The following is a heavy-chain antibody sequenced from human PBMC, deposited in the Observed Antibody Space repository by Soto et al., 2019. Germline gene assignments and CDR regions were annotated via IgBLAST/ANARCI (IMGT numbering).Heavy chain of an antibody. CDR3: ARECDIVVVPAAIPFDHYGMDV. Sequence: QVQLVXXXXEVKKPGASVKVSXKASGXXXXXXXISWVRQAXXXXXXXXXXXXXXNXNTNYAQKLQGRVTMTTDTSTSTAYMELRSLRSDDTAVYYCARECDIVVVPAAIPFDHYGMDVWGQGTTVTVSS. J-gene: IGHJ6*02. CDR2: XXXXNXNT. CDR1: GXXXXXXX. V-gene: IGHV1-18*01. D-gene: IGHD2-2*02.